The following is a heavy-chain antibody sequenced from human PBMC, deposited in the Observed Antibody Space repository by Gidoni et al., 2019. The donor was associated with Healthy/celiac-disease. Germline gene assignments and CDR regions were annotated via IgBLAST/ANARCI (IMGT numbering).Heavy chain of an antibody. Sequence: QVQLQESGPGLVKPSETLSLTCTVSGGSISSYYWSWIRQPPGKGLEWIGYIYYSGSNNYNPSLKSRVTISVDTSKNQFSLKLSSVTAADTAVYYCARGAAYSSGWYDYWGQGTLVTVSS. CDR3: ARGAAYSSGWYDY. D-gene: IGHD6-19*01. CDR2: IYYSGSN. J-gene: IGHJ4*02. CDR1: GGSISSYY. V-gene: IGHV4-59*01.